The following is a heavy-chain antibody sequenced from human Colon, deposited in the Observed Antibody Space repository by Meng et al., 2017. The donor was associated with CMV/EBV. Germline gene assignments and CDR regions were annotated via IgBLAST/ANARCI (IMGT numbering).Heavy chain of an antibody. CDR1: GFSLSTSGVG. J-gene: IGHJ4*02. CDR2: IYWDDDV. D-gene: IGHD1-1*01. V-gene: IGHV2-5*02. Sequence: FSGFSLSTSGVGVGWIRQPPGKALEWLSLIYWDDDVRYRSSLKSSVTITKDTSKNHVVLTMTNMDPVDTGTYYCAHTRIATTSTFDYWGQGTLVTVSS. CDR3: AHTRIATTSTFDY.